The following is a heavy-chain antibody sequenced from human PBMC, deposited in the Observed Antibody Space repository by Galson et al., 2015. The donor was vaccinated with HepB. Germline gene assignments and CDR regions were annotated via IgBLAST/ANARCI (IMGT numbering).Heavy chain of an antibody. CDR2: ISYDGSNK. CDR1: GFTFSSYG. D-gene: IGHD1-14*01. CDR3: AKYKAGSYY. V-gene: IGHV3-30*18. Sequence: SLRLSCAASGFTFSSYGMHWVRQAPGKGLEWVAVISYDGSNKYYADSVKGRFTISRDNSKNTLYLQMNSLRAEDTAVYYCAKYKAGSYYWGQGTLVTVSS. J-gene: IGHJ4*02.